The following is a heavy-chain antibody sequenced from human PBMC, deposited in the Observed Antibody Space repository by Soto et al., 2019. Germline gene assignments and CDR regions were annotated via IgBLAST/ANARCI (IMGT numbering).Heavy chain of an antibody. J-gene: IGHJ4*02. D-gene: IGHD5-12*01. Sequence: QMQLVQSGAEVKKTGSSVKVSCKASGYTFTYRYLHWVRQAPGQALEWMGWITPFNGNTNYAQKFQDRATITKDRSMSTAYMELSSLRSEDTAMYYCARSQSGYDAFDYWGQGTLVTVSS. V-gene: IGHV1-45*02. CDR3: ARSQSGYDAFDY. CDR2: ITPFNGNT. CDR1: GYTFTYRY.